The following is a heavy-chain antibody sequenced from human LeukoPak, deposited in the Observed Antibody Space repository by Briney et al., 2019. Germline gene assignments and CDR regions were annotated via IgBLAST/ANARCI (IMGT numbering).Heavy chain of an antibody. D-gene: IGHD6-13*01. CDR1: GFTFSSYG. J-gene: IGHJ4*02. V-gene: IGHV3-21*01. Sequence: PGGSLRLSCAASGFTFSSYGMHWVRQAPGKGLEWFSSISSSSTYIYYADSVKGRFTVSRDNAKNSLYLQMNSLRAEDTAVYFCASQYTSSRIFDDWGQGTLVTVSS. CDR2: ISSSSTYI. CDR3: ASQYTSSRIFDD.